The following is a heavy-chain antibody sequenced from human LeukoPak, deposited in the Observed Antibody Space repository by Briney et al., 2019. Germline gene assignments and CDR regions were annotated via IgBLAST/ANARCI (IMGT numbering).Heavy chain of an antibody. Sequence: SETLSLTCTVSGGSISSSSYYWGWIRQPPGKGLEWIGSIYYSGSTYYNPSLKSRVTISVDTSKNQFSLRLSSVTASDTAVYYCARQDYYDNARVDYWGQGTLVTVSS. CDR2: IYYSGST. CDR3: ARQDYYDNARVDY. CDR1: GGSISSSSYY. V-gene: IGHV4-39*01. J-gene: IGHJ4*02. D-gene: IGHD3-22*01.